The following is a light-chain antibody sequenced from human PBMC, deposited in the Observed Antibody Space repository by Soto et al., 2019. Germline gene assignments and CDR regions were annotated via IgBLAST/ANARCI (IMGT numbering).Light chain of an antibody. V-gene: IGKV3-11*01. CDR3: QQYRNWPRT. CDR2: DAS. J-gene: IGKJ1*01. CDR1: QSISSY. Sequence: EIVLTQSPATLSLSPGERATLSCRASQSISSYLAWYQQKPGQAPRLLMYDASNRATGIPARFSGSGSGTEFTLTINNLQSEDFAVYYCQQYRNWPRTFGQGTKVDIK.